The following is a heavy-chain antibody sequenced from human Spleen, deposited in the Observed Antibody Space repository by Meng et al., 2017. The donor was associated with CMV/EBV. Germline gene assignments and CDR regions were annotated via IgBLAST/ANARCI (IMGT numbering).Heavy chain of an antibody. CDR1: GFTFSSYA. V-gene: IGHV3-23*01. CDR2: TTGSGGSK. CDR3: ARDRRFNPYYLDY. J-gene: IGHJ4*02. Sequence: GGSLRLSCAASGFTFSSYAMHWVRQAPGKGLEWVSGTTGSGGSKFYADSVKGRITISRDTSMNTVYLQIHSLRVEDTAVYYCARDRRFNPYYLDYWGQGALVTVSS. D-gene: IGHD1-26*01.